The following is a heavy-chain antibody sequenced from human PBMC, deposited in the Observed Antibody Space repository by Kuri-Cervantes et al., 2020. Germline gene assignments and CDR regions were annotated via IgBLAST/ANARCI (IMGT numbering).Heavy chain of an antibody. CDR2: INAGNGNT. J-gene: IGHJ4*02. CDR1: GYIFTSYA. D-gene: IGHD4-23*01. Sequence: ASVKVSCKASGYIFTSYAIHWVRQAPGQRLEWMGWINAGNGNTNYAQKLQGRVTMTTDTSTSTAYMELRSLRSDDTAVYYCARDPSDYGGHLDYWGQGTLVTVSS. V-gene: IGHV1-3*01. CDR3: ARDPSDYGGHLDY.